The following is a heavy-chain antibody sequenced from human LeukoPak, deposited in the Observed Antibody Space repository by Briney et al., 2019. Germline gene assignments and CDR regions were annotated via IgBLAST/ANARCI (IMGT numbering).Heavy chain of an antibody. CDR3: ARGGGLDV. J-gene: IGHJ6*02. CDR2: INHNGNVN. Sequence: GGSLRLSCAASGFTFSSYWMNWARQAPGKGLEWVTSINHNGNVNYYVDSVKGRFTISRDNAKNSLYLQMSNLRAEDTAVYFRARGGGLDVWGQGATVTVSS. V-gene: IGHV3-7*03. D-gene: IGHD3-16*01. CDR1: GFTFSSYW.